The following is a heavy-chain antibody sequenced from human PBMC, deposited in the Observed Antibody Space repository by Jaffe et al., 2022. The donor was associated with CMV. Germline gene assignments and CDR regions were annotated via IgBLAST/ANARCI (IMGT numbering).Heavy chain of an antibody. J-gene: IGHJ4*02. D-gene: IGHD4-17*01. CDR3: ITYQVPVTTAE. Sequence: QLQLQESGPGLVKPSETLSLTCSVSGGSISFGNYFWGWIRQPPGKGLEWIASISYSGESHYDASLKSRVTVSVDKPKNQVFLRLSSVTAADAAVYYCITYQVPVTTAEWGQGILVTISS. CDR1: GGSISFGNYF. V-gene: IGHV4-39*01. CDR2: ISYSGES.